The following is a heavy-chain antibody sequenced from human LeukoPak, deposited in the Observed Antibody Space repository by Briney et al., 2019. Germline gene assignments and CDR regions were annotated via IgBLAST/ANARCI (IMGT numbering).Heavy chain of an antibody. Sequence: SVKVSCKASGGTFSGYAISWVRQAPRQGLEWMGGIIPISGTANYAQKFQGRVTITADKSTSTAYMELSSLRSEDTAVYYCARGSGKTNYGMDVWGKGTTVTVSS. D-gene: IGHD3-10*01. CDR3: ARGSGKTNYGMDV. CDR1: GGTFSGYA. J-gene: IGHJ6*04. CDR2: IIPISGTA. V-gene: IGHV1-69*06.